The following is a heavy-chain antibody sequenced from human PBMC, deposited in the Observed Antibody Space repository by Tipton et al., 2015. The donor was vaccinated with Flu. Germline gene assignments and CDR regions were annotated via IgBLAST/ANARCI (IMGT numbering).Heavy chain of an antibody. CDR1: GGSLSSFY. Sequence: TLSLTCTVSGGSLSSFYWSWIRRPAGKGLEWIGRIYTSGSTKYNPSLKSRLSMSVDTSKNQFSLKLTSVTAADTAVYYCARGSGSGTYVIFDFWGQGTLVTVSS. D-gene: IGHD3-10*01. V-gene: IGHV4-4*07. CDR3: ARGSGSGTYVIFDF. CDR2: IYTSGST. J-gene: IGHJ4*02.